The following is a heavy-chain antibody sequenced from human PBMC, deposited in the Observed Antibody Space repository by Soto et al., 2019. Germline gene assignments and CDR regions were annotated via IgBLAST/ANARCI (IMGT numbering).Heavy chain of an antibody. CDR2: ISAAGDP. J-gene: IGHJ6*02. CDR3: ARTDRDFYGLDV. Sequence: ESGGGLVQPGGSLRLSCEASGFTFRNYDMHWVRQGTGKGLEWVSGISAAGDPDYADSVEGRFTISRENAQNSFFLQMNSLRVGDTAVYYCARTDRDFYGLDVWGQGTTVIVYS. CDR1: GFTFRNYD. V-gene: IGHV3-13*05.